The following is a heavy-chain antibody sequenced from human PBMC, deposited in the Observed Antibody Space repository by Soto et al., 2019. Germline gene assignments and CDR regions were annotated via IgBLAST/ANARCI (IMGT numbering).Heavy chain of an antibody. CDR1: GYTLTELS. D-gene: IGHD3-22*01. J-gene: IGHJ3*02. CDR3: AILTYYYDSSGYYPDAFDI. V-gene: IGHV1-24*01. Sequence: ASVKVSCKVSGYTLTELSMHWVRQAPGKGLEWMGGFDPEDGETIYAQKFQGRVTMTEDTSTDTAYMELSSLRSEDTVVYYCAILTYYYDSSGYYPDAFDIWGQGTMVTVSS. CDR2: FDPEDGET.